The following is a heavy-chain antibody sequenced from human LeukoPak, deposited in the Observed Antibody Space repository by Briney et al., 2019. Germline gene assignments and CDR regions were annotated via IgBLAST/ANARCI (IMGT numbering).Heavy chain of an antibody. Sequence: SETLSLTCAVSGGSISSGGYSWSWIRQPPGKGLEWIGYIYHSGSTYYNPSLKSRVTISVDTSKNQFSLKLSSVTAADTAAYYCARTKVTNYGMDVWGQGTTVTVSS. CDR1: GGSISSGGYS. CDR2: IYHSGST. V-gene: IGHV4-30-2*02. D-gene: IGHD4-17*01. J-gene: IGHJ6*02. CDR3: ARTKVTNYGMDV.